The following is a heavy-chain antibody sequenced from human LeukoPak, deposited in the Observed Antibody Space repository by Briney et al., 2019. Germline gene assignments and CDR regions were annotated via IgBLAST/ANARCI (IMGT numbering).Heavy chain of an antibody. CDR3: ARLKATVSIHAYFGS. CDR1: GYSISSGYY. V-gene: IGHV4-38-2*02. CDR2: IYHSGST. D-gene: IGHD4-17*01. Sequence: PSETLSLTCTVSGYSISSGYYWGWIRQPPGKGLEWIGSIYHSGSTNYNPSLKSRVSISSDTSKNQFSLELSSVTAADTAVYYCARLKATVSIHAYFGSWGQGTLVTVSS. J-gene: IGHJ4*02.